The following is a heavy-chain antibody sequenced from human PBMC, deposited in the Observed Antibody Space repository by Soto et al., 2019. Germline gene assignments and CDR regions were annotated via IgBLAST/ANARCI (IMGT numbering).Heavy chain of an antibody. D-gene: IGHD5-12*01. CDR2: IIPIFGTA. CDR1: GGTFSSYA. Sequence: SVKVSCKASGGTFSSYAISWVRQAPGQGLEWMGGIIPIFGTANYAQKFQGRVTITADKSASTAYMELSSLRSEDTAVYYCASVRDGYNWARFDYWGQGTLVTVSS. CDR3: ASVRDGYNWARFDY. V-gene: IGHV1-69*06. J-gene: IGHJ4*02.